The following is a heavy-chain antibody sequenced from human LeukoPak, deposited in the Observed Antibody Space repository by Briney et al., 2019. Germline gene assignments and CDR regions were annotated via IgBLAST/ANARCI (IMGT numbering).Heavy chain of an antibody. J-gene: IGHJ4*02. CDR2: IRFDGTNK. CDR3: AKGYCSGSCYNGLDY. Sequence: GGSLRLSCAASGFTFSTYGMHWVRQAPGKGLEWVAFIRFDGTNKYYADSVKGRFAISRDSSKNTLYLQRNSLRAEDTAVYYCAKGYCSGSCYNGLDYWGQGTLVTVSS. D-gene: IGHD2-15*01. V-gene: IGHV3-30*02. CDR1: GFTFSTYG.